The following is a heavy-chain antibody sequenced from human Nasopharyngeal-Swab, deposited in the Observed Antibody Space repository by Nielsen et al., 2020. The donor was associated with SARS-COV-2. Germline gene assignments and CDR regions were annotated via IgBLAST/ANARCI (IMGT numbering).Heavy chain of an antibody. CDR3: ARGCSSTSCYRSDGMDV. CDR1: GFTFSSYG. J-gene: IGHJ6*02. D-gene: IGHD2-2*01. CDR2: IWYDGSNK. Sequence: GESLKISCAASGFTFSSYGMHWVRQAPGKGLEWVAVIWYDGSNKYYADSVKGRFTISRDNSKSTLYLQMNSLRAEDTAVYYCARGCSSTSCYRSDGMDVWGQGTTVTVSS. V-gene: IGHV3-33*01.